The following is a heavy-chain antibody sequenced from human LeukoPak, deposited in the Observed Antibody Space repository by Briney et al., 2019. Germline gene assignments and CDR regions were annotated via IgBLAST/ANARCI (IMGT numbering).Heavy chain of an antibody. Sequence: SSETLSLTCTVSGDSISRSTYYWAWIRQPPGKGLEWIGSVYYGRSPYFNPSLESRATISVDTSKNHFSLKMSSVTAADTAVYYCARSGGTGTFSYWGQGTLVTVSS. CDR3: ARSGGTGTFSY. J-gene: IGHJ4*02. CDR1: GDSISRSTYY. V-gene: IGHV4-39*02. D-gene: IGHD7-27*01. CDR2: VYYGRSP.